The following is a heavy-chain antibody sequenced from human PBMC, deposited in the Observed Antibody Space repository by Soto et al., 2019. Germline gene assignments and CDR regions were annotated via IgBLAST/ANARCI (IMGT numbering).Heavy chain of an antibody. CDR3: PSNYCSSTSCRHNWFDP. CDR1: GYTFTSYG. V-gene: IGHV1-18*04. D-gene: IGHD2-2*01. Sequence: ASVKVSCKASGYTFTSYGISWVRQAPGQGLEWMGWISAYNGNTNYAQKLQGRVTMTTDTSTSTAYMELRSLRSDDTAVYYCPSNYCSSTSCRHNWFDPWGQGTLVTVSS. J-gene: IGHJ5*02. CDR2: ISAYNGNT.